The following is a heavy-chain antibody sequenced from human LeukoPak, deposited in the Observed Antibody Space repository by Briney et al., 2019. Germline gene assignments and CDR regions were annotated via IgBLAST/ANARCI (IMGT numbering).Heavy chain of an antibody. J-gene: IGHJ4*02. CDR3: ARRNIAAAALDY. D-gene: IGHD6-13*01. CDR1: GFTFSSYA. CDR2: SSGSGGST. V-gene: IGHV3-23*01. Sequence: GGSLRLSCAASGFTFSSYAMRWVRQAPGKGLGWVSASSGSGGSTYYADSVKGRFTISRDNSKNTLYLQMNSLRAEDTAVYYCARRNIAAAALDYWGQGTLVTVSS.